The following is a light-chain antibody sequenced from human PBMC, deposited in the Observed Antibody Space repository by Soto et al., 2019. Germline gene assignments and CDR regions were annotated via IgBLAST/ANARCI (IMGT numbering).Light chain of an antibody. CDR1: SSDVGSYNL. CDR3: WSYAGSSTSVV. J-gene: IGLJ2*01. CDR2: EGS. Sequence: QSVLTQPASVSGSPGQSITISCTGTSSDVGSYNLVSWYQQHPGKAPKLIIYEGSKRPSVVSNRFSGSKSGNTASLTISGLQAEDEADYYCWSYAGSSTSVVFGGGTKLTVL. V-gene: IGLV2-23*01.